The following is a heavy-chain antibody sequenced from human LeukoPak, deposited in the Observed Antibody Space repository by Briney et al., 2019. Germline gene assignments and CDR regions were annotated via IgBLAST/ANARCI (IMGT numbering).Heavy chain of an antibody. D-gene: IGHD3-22*01. CDR3: ARDQGDYYDSSGQDY. CDR2: ISSSSSYI. J-gene: IGHJ4*02. CDR1: GFTFSSYA. Sequence: GGSLRLSCAASGFTFSSYARSWVRQAPGKGLEWVSSISSSSSYIYYADSVKGRFTISRDNAKNSLYLQMNSLRAEDTAVYYCARDQGDYYDSSGQDYWGQGTLVTVSS. V-gene: IGHV3-21*01.